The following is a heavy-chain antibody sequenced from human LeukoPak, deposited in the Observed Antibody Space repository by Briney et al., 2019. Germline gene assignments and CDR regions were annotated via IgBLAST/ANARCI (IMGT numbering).Heavy chain of an antibody. Sequence: PGGSLRLSCAASGFTFSSYSMSWVRQAPGKGLEWVSVIYSGGSTDYADSVKGRFTISRDNSKNTLYLQMNSLRAEDTAVYYCAKYYYDSSAAFDIWGQGTMVTVSS. J-gene: IGHJ3*02. CDR1: GFTFSSYS. CDR3: AKYYYDSSAAFDI. CDR2: IYSGGST. V-gene: IGHV3-66*01. D-gene: IGHD3-22*01.